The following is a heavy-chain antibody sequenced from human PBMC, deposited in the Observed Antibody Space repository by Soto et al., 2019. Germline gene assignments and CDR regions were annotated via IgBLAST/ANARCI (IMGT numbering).Heavy chain of an antibody. CDR2: IIPIFGTA. Sequence: SVKVSCKASGGTFSSYAISWVRQAPGQGLEWMGGIIPIFGTANYAQKFQGRVTITADKSTSTAYMELSRLRSEDTAVYYCASRYIDGYSMYNWFDPWGQGTLVTVSS. V-gene: IGHV1-69*06. CDR1: GGTFSSYA. CDR3: ASRYIDGYSMYNWFDP. D-gene: IGHD4-4*01. J-gene: IGHJ5*02.